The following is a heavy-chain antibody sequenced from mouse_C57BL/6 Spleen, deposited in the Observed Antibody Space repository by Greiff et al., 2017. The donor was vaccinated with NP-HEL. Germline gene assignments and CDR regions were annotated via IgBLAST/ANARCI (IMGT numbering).Heavy chain of an antibody. CDR2: INPNYGTT. Sequence: EVKVVESGPELVKPGASVKISCKASGYSFTDYNMNWVKQSNGKSLEWIGVINPNYGTTSYNQKFKGKATLTVDQSSSTAYMQLNSLTSEDSAVYYCARTEYYYGSSQLRGFDYWGQGTTLTVSS. CDR1: GYSFTDYN. D-gene: IGHD1-1*01. J-gene: IGHJ2*01. CDR3: ARTEYYYGSSQLRGFDY. V-gene: IGHV1-39*01.